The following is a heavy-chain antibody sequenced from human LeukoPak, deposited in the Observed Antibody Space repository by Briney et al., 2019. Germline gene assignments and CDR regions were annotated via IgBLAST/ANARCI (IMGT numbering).Heavy chain of an antibody. D-gene: IGHD5-18*01. CDR1: GYTFTGYY. CDR3: ARGEWIQLGSVYQDY. V-gene: IGHV1-2*06. Sequence: ASVKVSCKASGYTFTGYYMHWVRQAPGQGLGWMGRINPNSGGTNYAQKFQGRVTMTRDTSISTAYMELSRLRSDDTAVYYCARGEWIQLGSVYQDYWGQGTLVTVSS. CDR2: INPNSGGT. J-gene: IGHJ4*02.